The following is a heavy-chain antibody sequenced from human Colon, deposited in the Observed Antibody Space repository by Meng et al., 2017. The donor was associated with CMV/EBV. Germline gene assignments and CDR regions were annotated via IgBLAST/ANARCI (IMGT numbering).Heavy chain of an antibody. CDR1: GGSFSSYY. J-gene: IGHJ6*02. CDR2: INHSGST. D-gene: IGHD6-6*01. CDR3: ARGNSGSPLPYYYYFGMDV. Sequence: SETLSLTCADYGGSFSSYYWTWIRQPPGKGLEWIGEINHSGSTNYNPSLKSRVTISVDTSKNQFSLKLNSVTAADTPVYYCARGNSGSPLPYYYYFGMDVWGQGTTVTVSS. V-gene: IGHV4-34*01.